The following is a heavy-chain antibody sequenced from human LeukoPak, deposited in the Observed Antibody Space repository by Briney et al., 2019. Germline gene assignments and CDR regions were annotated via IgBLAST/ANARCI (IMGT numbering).Heavy chain of an antibody. V-gene: IGHV3-23*01. CDR3: AKPSTVVTPFDY. D-gene: IGHD4-23*01. J-gene: IGHJ4*02. CDR2: ISGSGGST. CDR1: GFTFSNAW. Sequence: GGSLRLSCAASGFTFSNAWMSWVRQAPGKGLEWVSAISGSGGSTYYADSVKGRFTISRDNSKNTLYLQMNSLRAEDTAVYSCAKPSTVVTPFDYWGQGTLVTVSS.